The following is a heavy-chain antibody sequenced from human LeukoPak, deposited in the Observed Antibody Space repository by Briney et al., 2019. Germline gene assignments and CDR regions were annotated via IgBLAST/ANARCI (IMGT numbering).Heavy chain of an antibody. CDR1: GFTVSSNY. CDR3: ARVGSGYYYYFDY. Sequence: GGSLRLSCAASGFTVSSNYMSWVRQAPGKGLEWVSVIYSGGSTYYADSVKGRFTTSRDNSKNTLYLQMNSLRAEDTAVYYCARVGSGYYYYFDYWGQGTLVTVSS. CDR2: IYSGGST. D-gene: IGHD3-22*01. J-gene: IGHJ4*02. V-gene: IGHV3-66*01.